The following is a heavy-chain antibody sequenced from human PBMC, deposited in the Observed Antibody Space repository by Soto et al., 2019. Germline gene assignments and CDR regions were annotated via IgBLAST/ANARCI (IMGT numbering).Heavy chain of an antibody. J-gene: IGHJ6*02. CDR3: ATERDYGDYDYYYGMDV. Sequence: SETLSLTCAVYGGSFSGYYWSWVRQPRGKGLEWIGKMFHSGGADYSPSLKSRVTISVDTSKNQFSLKLSSVTAADTAVYYCATERDYGDYDYYYGMDVWGQGTTVTVS. D-gene: IGHD4-17*01. CDR1: GGSFSGYY. CDR2: MFHSGGA. V-gene: IGHV4-34*12.